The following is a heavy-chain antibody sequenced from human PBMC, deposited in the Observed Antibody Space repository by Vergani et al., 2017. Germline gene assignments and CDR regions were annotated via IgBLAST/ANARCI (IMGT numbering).Heavy chain of an antibody. Sequence: EVQLLESGGGLVQPGGSLRLSCAASGFTFSSYAMSWVRQAPGKGLEWVPAISGSGGSTYYADSGKGRFTISRDNSKNTLYLKMNSLIAEDTAVYYCAKETDYYDSSGYYFTGHFDYWGQGTLVTVSS. CDR2: ISGSGGST. D-gene: IGHD3-22*01. J-gene: IGHJ4*02. CDR3: AKETDYYDSSGYYFTGHFDY. V-gene: IGHV3-23*01. CDR1: GFTFSSYA.